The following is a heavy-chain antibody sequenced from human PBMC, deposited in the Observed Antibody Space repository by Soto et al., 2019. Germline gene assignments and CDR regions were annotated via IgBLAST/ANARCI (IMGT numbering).Heavy chain of an antibody. V-gene: IGHV4-59*01. D-gene: IGHD2-8*01. Sequence: PSETLSLTCTVSGGSISSYYWSWIRQPPGKGLEWIGYIYYSGSTNYNPSLKSRVTISVDTSKNQFSLKLSSVTAADTAVYYCARLGYCTNGVCYSTSPFDYWGQGTLVTVSS. CDR2: IYYSGST. J-gene: IGHJ4*02. CDR1: GGSISSYY. CDR3: ARLGYCTNGVCYSTSPFDY.